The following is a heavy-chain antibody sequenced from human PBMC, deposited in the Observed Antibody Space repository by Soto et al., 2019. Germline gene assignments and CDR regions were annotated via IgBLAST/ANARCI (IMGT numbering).Heavy chain of an antibody. CDR3: ARVRGSSHYGMDV. V-gene: IGHV3-33*01. J-gene: IGHJ6*02. CDR2: IWYDGINK. D-gene: IGHD6-6*01. CDR1: GFTFSSYC. Sequence: GGSLRLSCAASGFTFSSYCIHWVRQAPCKGLEWVAVIWYDGINKYYADSVKGRFTISRDNSKNTLYLQMNSLRAEDTAVYYCARVRGSSHYGMDVWGQRTTLTVSS.